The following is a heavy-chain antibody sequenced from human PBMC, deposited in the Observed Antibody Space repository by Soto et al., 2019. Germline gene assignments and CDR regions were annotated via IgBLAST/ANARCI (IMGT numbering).Heavy chain of an antibody. V-gene: IGHV3-30-3*01. D-gene: IGHD2-2*01. CDR2: VSYHGSNK. CDR1: GFTFSSFT. CDR3: ARDLTDCTSTTCSALYYFYYIDV. Sequence: GGSLRLSCAASGFTFSSFTMHWVRQAPGKGLEWVALVSYHGSNKYYADSVKGRFTISRDNSKNTLFLQMNSLRPEDTAVYYCARDLTDCTSTTCSALYYFYYIDVWGQGTTVTVSS. J-gene: IGHJ6*02.